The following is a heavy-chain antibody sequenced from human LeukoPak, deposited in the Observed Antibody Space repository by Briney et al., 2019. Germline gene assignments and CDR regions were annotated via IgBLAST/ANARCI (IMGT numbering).Heavy chain of an antibody. V-gene: IGHV4-39*01. CDR1: GGSISTDASY. J-gene: IGHJ6*02. Sequence: PSETLSLTCTVSGGSISTDASYWAWLRQPPGKGLEWIGSIYYSGSTYYSSSLKGRVTLSVDTSKNQFSPKMSSVTAADTAVFYCARLFSRGWEYHFGLDVWGQGTTVTVS. CDR3: ARLFSRGWEYHFGLDV. D-gene: IGHD6-19*01. CDR2: IYYSGST.